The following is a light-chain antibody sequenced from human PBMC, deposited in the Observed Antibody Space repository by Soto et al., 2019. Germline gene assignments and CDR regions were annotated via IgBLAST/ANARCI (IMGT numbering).Light chain of an antibody. CDR3: RSYAGSNNHVV. Sequence: QSVLTQPPSASGSPGQSVTISCTGTSSDVGGYNYVSWYQQHPGKAPKLMIYEVSKRPSGVPDRFSGSKSGHTASLTVSGLQAEDEADYYCRSYAGSNNHVVFGGGTKLTVL. J-gene: IGLJ2*01. CDR2: EVS. V-gene: IGLV2-8*01. CDR1: SSDVGGYNY.